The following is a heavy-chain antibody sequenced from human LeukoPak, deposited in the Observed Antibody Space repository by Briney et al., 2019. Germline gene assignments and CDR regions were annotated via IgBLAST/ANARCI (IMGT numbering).Heavy chain of an antibody. D-gene: IGHD3-3*01. J-gene: IGHJ3*02. V-gene: IGHV5-51*01. CDR2: IYPGDSDT. CDR1: GYSFTSDW. CDR3: ASHVGRFLEWSIDAFDI. Sequence: GEPLKISCKGSGYSFTSDWFGWGRRMLGKGLEWRGIIYPGDSDTRYSPSFQGQVTISVDKSITTASLQWSSLKASDTAMYYCASHVGRFLEWSIDAFDIWHQGTMVTASS.